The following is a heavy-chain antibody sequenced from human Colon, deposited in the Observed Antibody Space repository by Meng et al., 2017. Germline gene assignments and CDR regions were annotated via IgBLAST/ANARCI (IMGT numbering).Heavy chain of an antibody. J-gene: IGHJ5*02. CDR2: IYYSGST. Sequence: QVQRQDSGPGLLHPSQTLSLTCTVAGGSISSGDYYWSWIRQPPGKGLEWIGYIYYSGSTYSNASLKSRVTISIDRSKNQFSLKLSSVTAADTAVYYCARDRKHYGERGWFDPWGQGTLVTVSS. V-gene: IGHV4-30-4*01. D-gene: IGHD4-17*01. CDR3: ARDRKHYGERGWFDP. CDR1: GGSISSGDYY.